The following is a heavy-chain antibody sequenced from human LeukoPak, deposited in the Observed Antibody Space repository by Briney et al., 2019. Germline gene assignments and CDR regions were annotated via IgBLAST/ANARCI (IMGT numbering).Heavy chain of an antibody. Sequence: ASVKVSCKASGNTFTDYYLHWVRQAPGQGLEWMGWINPNSGDTHFAQTFQDRVTMARDTSISSAYMELGRLRSDDTALYYCARRVAAPGHDAFDIWGQGTMVTVSS. CDR3: ARRVAAPGHDAFDI. V-gene: IGHV1-2*02. CDR2: INPNSGDT. J-gene: IGHJ3*02. CDR1: GNTFTDYY. D-gene: IGHD6-13*01.